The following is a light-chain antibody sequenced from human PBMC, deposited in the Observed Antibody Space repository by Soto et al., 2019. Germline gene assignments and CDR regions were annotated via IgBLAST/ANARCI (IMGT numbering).Light chain of an antibody. Sequence: EIVVTQSPATLSLSPEERATLSCRASQSVSNYLAWYQQKPGQAPRLLIYETSKRATGIPARFSGSGSGTDFTLTISSLEPEDFAVYYCQQRSKWRTFGQGTRLDMK. CDR2: ETS. J-gene: IGKJ5*01. V-gene: IGKV3-11*01. CDR1: QSVSNY. CDR3: QQRSKWRT.